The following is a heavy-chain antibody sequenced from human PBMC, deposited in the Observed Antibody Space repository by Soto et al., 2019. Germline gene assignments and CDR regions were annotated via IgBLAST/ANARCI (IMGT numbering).Heavy chain of an antibody. V-gene: IGHV3-33*01. CDR1: GFTFSSYG. CDR3: ARTQGYCSSTSCYIAYGMDV. D-gene: IGHD2-2*02. J-gene: IGHJ6*02. CDR2: IWYDGSNK. Sequence: PGGSLRLSCAASGFTFSSYGMHWARQAPGKGLEWVAVIWYDGSNKYYADSVKGRFTISRDNSKNTLYLQMNSLRAEDTAVYYCARTQGYCSSTSCYIAYGMDVWGQGTTVTVSS.